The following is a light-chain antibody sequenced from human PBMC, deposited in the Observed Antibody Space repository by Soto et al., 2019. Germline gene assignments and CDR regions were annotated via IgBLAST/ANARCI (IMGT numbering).Light chain of an antibody. CDR1: QDISSN. CDR3: QQYDNWPPRT. J-gene: IGKJ1*01. Sequence: EIVMTQSPATLSVSPGERATLSCRARQDISSNLAWYQQKPGQAPRLLIYGASTRATGVPARFSGRGSGTEFTLTIRYLQSEDFAVYFCQQYDNWPPRTFGQGTKVEIE. V-gene: IGKV3-15*01. CDR2: GAS.